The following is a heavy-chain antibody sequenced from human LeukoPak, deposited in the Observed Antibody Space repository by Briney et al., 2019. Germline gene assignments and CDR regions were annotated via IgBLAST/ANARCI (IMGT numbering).Heavy chain of an antibody. J-gene: IGHJ3*02. CDR3: AKDGLWFGELRSDAFDI. D-gene: IGHD3-10*01. V-gene: IGHV3-23*01. CDR1: GFTFGIYA. Sequence: PGGSLRLSCAASGFTFGIYAMSWVRQAPGQGLDWVSAISARGGSTYYADSVKGRFTISRDNSKNTLYLQMNSLRAEDTAVYYCAKDGLWFGELRSDAFDIWGQGTMVTVSS. CDR2: ISARGGST.